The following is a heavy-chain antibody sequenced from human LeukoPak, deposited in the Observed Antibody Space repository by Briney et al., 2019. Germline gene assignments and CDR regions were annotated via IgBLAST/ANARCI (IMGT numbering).Heavy chain of an antibody. Sequence: ASVNESCQASGYTFTRYYIHWVRPAPGQGLEWMGWINPNSGGTNYAQKFQGRVTMARDRSINTAYMDLRSLTYDDTAVYYCARDKPAEAALDFWGQGTLVTVSS. J-gene: IGHJ4*02. CDR1: GYTFTRYY. V-gene: IGHV1-2*02. CDR3: ARDKPAEAALDF. CDR2: INPNSGGT.